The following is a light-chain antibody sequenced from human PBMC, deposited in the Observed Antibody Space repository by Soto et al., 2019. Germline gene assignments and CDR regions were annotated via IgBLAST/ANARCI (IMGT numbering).Light chain of an antibody. CDR1: QSVSSN. J-gene: IGKJ1*01. CDR2: GAS. Sequence: EIVITQSAGTLSVSPGERATLSCRASQSVSSNLAWYQQKPGQAPRLLIYGASSRATGIPDRFSGSGSGTDFTLTISRLEPEDFAVYYCQQYGSSGTFGQGTKVDIK. V-gene: IGKV3-20*01. CDR3: QQYGSSGT.